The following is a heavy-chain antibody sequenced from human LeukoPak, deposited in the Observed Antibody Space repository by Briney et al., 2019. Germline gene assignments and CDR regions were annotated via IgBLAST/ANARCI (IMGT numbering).Heavy chain of an antibody. D-gene: IGHD6-19*01. CDR3: AKDIYSSGWYIESDY. CDR2: ISGSGGST. J-gene: IGHJ4*02. Sequence: GGSLRLSCAASGFTFSSYAMSWVRQAPGKGLEWVSAISGSGGSTYYADSVKGRFTISRDNSTNTLYLQMNSLRAEDTAVYYCAKDIYSSGWYIESDYWGQGTLVTVSS. V-gene: IGHV3-23*01. CDR1: GFTFSSYA.